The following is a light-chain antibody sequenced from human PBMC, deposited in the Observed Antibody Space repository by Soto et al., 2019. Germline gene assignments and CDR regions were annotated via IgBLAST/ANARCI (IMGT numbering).Light chain of an antibody. J-gene: IGLJ1*01. V-gene: IGLV1-44*01. CDR2: GNT. Sequence: QSVLTQPPSASGTPGQRVTIPCSGNTSTIGRSTVTWYQQFPRAAPKLLIYGNTQRPLGVPVRFSGSKSDTSASLAISGLQCEDEADYYCATWNDGVFVFGIGTKVTVL. CDR1: TSTIGRST. CDR3: ATWNDGVFV.